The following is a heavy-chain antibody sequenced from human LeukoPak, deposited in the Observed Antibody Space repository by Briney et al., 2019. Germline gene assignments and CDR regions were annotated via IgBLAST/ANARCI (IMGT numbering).Heavy chain of an antibody. CDR1: GYSFTSYD. D-gene: IGHD4-17*01. CDR2: MNPNSGNT. V-gene: IGHV1-8*01. J-gene: IGHJ5*02. CDR3: ATQAYGDYVWFDP. Sequence: ASVKVSCKPSGYSFTSYDINWVRQATGQGLEWMGWMNPNSGNTGYAQKFQGRVTMTRNTSISTAYMELSSLRSEDTAVYYCATQAYGDYVWFDPWGQGTLVTVSS.